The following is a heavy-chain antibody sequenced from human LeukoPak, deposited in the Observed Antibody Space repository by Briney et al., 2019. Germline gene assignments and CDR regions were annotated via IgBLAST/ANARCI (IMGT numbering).Heavy chain of an antibody. CDR1: GGSVSTYY. CDR2: IYPSGTT. V-gene: IGHV4-4*07. CDR3: ADDFGD. J-gene: IGHJ4*02. D-gene: IGHD4-17*01. Sequence: PSETLSLTCSVSGGSVSTYYWTWIRQPAGKGLEWIGRIYPSGTTHYNPSLKSRVTMSVDTSKNQFSLKLTSVTAADTAVYDCADDFGDWGQGTLVTVSS.